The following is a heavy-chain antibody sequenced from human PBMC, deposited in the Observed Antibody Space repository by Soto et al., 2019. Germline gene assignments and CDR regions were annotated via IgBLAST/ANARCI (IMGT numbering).Heavy chain of an antibody. J-gene: IGHJ4*02. D-gene: IGHD3-16*01. V-gene: IGHV4-39*01. CDR3: ARQQSPGIMITFGGVILRYFDY. Sequence: QLQLQESGPGLVKPSETLSLTCTVSGGSISSSSYYWGWIRQPPGKGLEWIGSIYYSGSTYYNPSLKSRVTISVDTSKNQFSLKLSSVTAADTAVYYCARQQSPGIMITFGGVILRYFDYWGQGTLVTVSS. CDR2: IYYSGST. CDR1: GGSISSSSYY.